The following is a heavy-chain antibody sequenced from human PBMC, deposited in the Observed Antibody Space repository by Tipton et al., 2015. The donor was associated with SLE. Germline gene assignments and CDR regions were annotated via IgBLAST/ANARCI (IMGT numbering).Heavy chain of an antibody. D-gene: IGHD3-9*01. CDR2: ISSSGVTT. V-gene: IGHV3-11*01. CDR1: LGDHY. Sequence: LGDHYMSWIRQAPGKGLEWISYISSSGVTTYYADSVQGRFTISRDNAKNSLSLQMNSLRAEDTALYYCARDSITISYWGQRPLVTVSS. CDR3: ARDSITISY. J-gene: IGHJ4*02.